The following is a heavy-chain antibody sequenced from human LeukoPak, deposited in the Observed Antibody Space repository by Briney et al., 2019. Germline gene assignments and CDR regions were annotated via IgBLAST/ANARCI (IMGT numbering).Heavy chain of an antibody. CDR1: GFTFSSYG. V-gene: IGHV3-33*01. J-gene: IGHJ4*02. Sequence: GGSLRLSCAASGFTFSSYGMLWVRQAPGKGLEWVAVIWYDGSNKYYADSVKGRFTISRDNSKNTLYLQMNSLTAEDTAVYYCARDGGYSYGSYFDYWGQGTLVTVSS. CDR2: IWYDGSNK. D-gene: IGHD5-18*01. CDR3: ARDGGYSYGSYFDY.